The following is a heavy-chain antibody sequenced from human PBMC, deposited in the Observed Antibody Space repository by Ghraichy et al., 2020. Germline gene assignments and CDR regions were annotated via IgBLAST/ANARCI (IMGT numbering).Heavy chain of an antibody. CDR3: ARGERVGLDY. Sequence: SETLSLTCTVSGDSITGYYWSWIRQPPGKGLEWIGYIHYSGSKNYNPALKSRVTISVETYKNQFYLKMTYVTAVETAVYYCARGERVGLDYWGQGPLVTVAS. J-gene: IGHJ4*02. CDR2: IHYSGSK. CDR1: GDSITGYY. D-gene: IGHD1-26*01. V-gene: IGHV4-59*01.